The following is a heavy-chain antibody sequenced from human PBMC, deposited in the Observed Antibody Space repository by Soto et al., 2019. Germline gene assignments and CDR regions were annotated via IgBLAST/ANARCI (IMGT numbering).Heavy chain of an antibody. CDR2: INHSGST. V-gene: IGHV4-34*01. Sequence: ASETLSLTCAGYGGSFSGYYWSWIRQPPGKGLEWIGEINHSGSTNYNPSLKSRVTISADTSKNQFSLKLTSVTATDTAVYYCARRSCRGGSCYSSFDYWGQGTLVTVSS. CDR1: GGSFSGYY. CDR3: ARRSCRGGSCYSSFDY. D-gene: IGHD2-15*01. J-gene: IGHJ4*02.